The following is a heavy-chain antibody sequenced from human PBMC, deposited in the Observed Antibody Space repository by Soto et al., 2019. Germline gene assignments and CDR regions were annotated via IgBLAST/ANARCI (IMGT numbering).Heavy chain of an antibody. J-gene: IGHJ4*02. Sequence: QVQLQESGPGLVKPSQTLSLTCTVSGDSISNGDYFWTWIRQHPGKGLEWIGYIYYTGSTNYNPSLKSRLTMSVDTSNNQFSLNLTSVTAADTAVYFCAKSRGTLSHAYNSNYFDSWGQGTLVTVAS. CDR2: IYYTGST. CDR3: AKSRGTLSHAYNSNYFDS. V-gene: IGHV4-31*03. D-gene: IGHD3-16*01. CDR1: GDSISNGDYF.